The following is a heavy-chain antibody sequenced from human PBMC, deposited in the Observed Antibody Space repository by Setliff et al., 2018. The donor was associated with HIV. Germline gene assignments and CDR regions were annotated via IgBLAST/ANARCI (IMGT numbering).Heavy chain of an antibody. V-gene: IGHV3-73*01. CDR2: IRSEAKSYAT. CDR3: TRVSGELPLDY. D-gene: IGHD1-26*01. Sequence: GGSLRLSCAASGFVFSVSAIHWVRQASGKGLEWVGRIRSEAKSYATAYTASVKGRFTISSDDSKNMAYLQMNSLKVEDTAVYYCTRVSGELPLDYWGQGTLVTVSS. CDR1: GFVFSVSA. J-gene: IGHJ4*02.